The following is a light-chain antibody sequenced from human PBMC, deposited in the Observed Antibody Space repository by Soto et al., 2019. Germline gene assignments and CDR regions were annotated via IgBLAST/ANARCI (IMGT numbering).Light chain of an antibody. J-gene: IGKJ1*01. Sequence: DIQLTQSPSTLSASVGDRITITCRASPTITSWLAWYQQKPGKAPNLLIYKASTLKSGVPSRFSGSASGTEFTLTISSLQSDDFATYYCQQYNSYSRAFGKGTKVDIK. CDR2: KAS. CDR3: QQYNSYSRA. V-gene: IGKV1-5*03. CDR1: PTITSW.